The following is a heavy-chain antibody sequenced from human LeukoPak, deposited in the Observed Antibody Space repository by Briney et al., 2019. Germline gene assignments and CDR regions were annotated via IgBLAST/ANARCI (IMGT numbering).Heavy chain of an antibody. D-gene: IGHD3-22*01. J-gene: IGHJ4*02. CDR3: ARDPFYYDSSGDDGLNY. CDR1: GFTFSDYY. V-gene: IGHV3-11*04. Sequence: PGGSLRLSCAASGFTFSDYYMSWIRQAPGKGLEWVSYISSSGSTIYYADSVKGRFTISRDNAKNSLYLQMNSLRAEDTAVYYCARDPFYYDSSGDDGLNYWGQGTLVTVSS. CDR2: ISSSGSTI.